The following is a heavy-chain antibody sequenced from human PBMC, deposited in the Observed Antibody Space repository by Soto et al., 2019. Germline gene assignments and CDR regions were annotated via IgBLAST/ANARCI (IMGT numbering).Heavy chain of an antibody. Sequence: QGQLVESGGGVVQPGKSLRVSYAASGFNFSDYGMHWVRQAPGKGLEWVAVISYDGSSKYYGDSVKGRLTISRDNSKNTLYLHMNSLRVEDTAVYHCAKEGWTGIHAFDIWGPGTVVTVSS. CDR3: AKEGWTGIHAFDI. CDR2: ISYDGSSK. J-gene: IGHJ3*02. CDR1: GFNFSDYG. D-gene: IGHD2-15*01. V-gene: IGHV3-30*18.